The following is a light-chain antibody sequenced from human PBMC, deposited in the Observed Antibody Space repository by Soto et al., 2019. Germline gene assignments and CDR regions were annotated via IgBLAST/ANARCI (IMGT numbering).Light chain of an antibody. CDR1: QSVSRN. CDR2: AAS. Sequence: DIQVTQSPSSLSASVGDRVTITCRASQSVSRNINWYYQKPGKAPKLLIYAASRLQSGVSSRFSGGGSGTDFTLTITSLQPEDFATYYCLQSHSTPFTFGPGTKLDV. J-gene: IGKJ3*01. CDR3: LQSHSTPFT. V-gene: IGKV1-39*01.